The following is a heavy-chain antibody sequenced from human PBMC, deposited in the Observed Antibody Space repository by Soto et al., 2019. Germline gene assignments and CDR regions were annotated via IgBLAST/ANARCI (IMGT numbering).Heavy chain of an antibody. CDR1: GGSISSSY. V-gene: IGHV4-4*07. CDR3: TRDLDIGHRGYGQSNV. Sequence: PSETLSLTCSVSGGSISSSYWNWIRQPAGKGLEWIGRFYTTGRASYNPSLKGRLTLSGDTSKNQFSLRLGSVTAADTAVYYCTRDLDIGHRGYGQSNVWGQGKTVTVS. CDR2: FYTTGRA. D-gene: IGHD5-12*01. J-gene: IGHJ6*02.